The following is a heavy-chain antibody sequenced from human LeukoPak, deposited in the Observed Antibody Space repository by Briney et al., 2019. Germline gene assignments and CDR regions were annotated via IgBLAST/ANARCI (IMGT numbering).Heavy chain of an antibody. CDR3: AREGGYYDSSGYYDY. D-gene: IGHD3-22*01. J-gene: IGHJ4*02. CDR2: ISYDGSNK. CDR1: GFTFSSYW. V-gene: IGHV3-30-3*01. Sequence: PGGSLRLSCAASGFTFSSYWMSWVRQAPGKGLEWVAVISYDGSNKYYADSVKGRFTISRDNSKNTLYLQMNSLRAEDTAVYYCAREGGYYDSSGYYDYWGQGTLVTVSS.